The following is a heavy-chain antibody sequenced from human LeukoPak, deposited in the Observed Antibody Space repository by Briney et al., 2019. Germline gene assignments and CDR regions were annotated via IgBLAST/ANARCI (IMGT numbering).Heavy chain of an antibody. J-gene: IGHJ4*02. V-gene: IGHV3-30-3*01. CDR3: ARGSVGTPPPFDY. CDR2: ISYDGSGQ. Sequence: PGGSLRLSCAASGFTFNNYAIHWVRQAPGKGLDWVALISYDGSGQYYADSVKGRFTISRDSSTLYLQMNSLRTEDTAVYYCARGSVGTPPPFDYWGQGTLVTVSS. D-gene: IGHD2-15*01. CDR1: GFTFNNYA.